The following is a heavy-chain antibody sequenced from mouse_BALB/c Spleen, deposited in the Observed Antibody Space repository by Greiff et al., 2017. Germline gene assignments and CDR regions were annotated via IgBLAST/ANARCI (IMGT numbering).Heavy chain of an antibody. V-gene: IGHV1-7*01. J-gene: IGHJ2*01. CDR2: INPSTGYT. CDR1: GYTFTSYW. CDR3: ATYYYGSSYLDY. D-gene: IGHD1-1*01. Sequence: QVQLQQSGAELAKPGASVKMSCKASGYTFTSYWMHWVKQRPGQGLEWIGYINPSTGYTEYNQKFKDKATLTADKSSSTAYMQLSSLTSEDSAVYYCATYYYGSSYLDYWGQGTTLTVSS.